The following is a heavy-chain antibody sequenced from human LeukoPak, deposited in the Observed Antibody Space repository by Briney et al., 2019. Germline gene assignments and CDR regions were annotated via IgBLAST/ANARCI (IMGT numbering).Heavy chain of an antibody. Sequence: LSGGSLRLSCAASGFTFSSYAMSWVPQAPGKGLEWVSAISGSGGSTYYADSVKGRFTSSRDNSKNTLYLQMNSLRAEDTAVYYCANGEGFVVVPAAIRYWGQGTLVTVSS. J-gene: IGHJ4*02. CDR2: ISGSGGST. CDR1: GFTFSSYA. V-gene: IGHV3-23*01. CDR3: ANGEGFVVVPAAIRY. D-gene: IGHD2-2*02.